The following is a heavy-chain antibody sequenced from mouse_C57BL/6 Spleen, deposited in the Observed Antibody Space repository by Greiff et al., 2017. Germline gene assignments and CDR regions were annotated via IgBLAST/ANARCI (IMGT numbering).Heavy chain of an antibody. Sequence: EVQLQQSGPGLVKPSQSLSLTCSVTGYSITSGYYWNWIRQFPGNKLEWMGYISYDGSNNYNPSLKNRISITRDTSKNQFFLKLNSVTTEDTATYYCARDRDWDGPHFDYWGQGTTLTVSS. CDR3: ARDRDWDGPHFDY. CDR2: ISYDGSN. V-gene: IGHV3-6*01. J-gene: IGHJ2*01. D-gene: IGHD4-1*01. CDR1: GYSITSGYY.